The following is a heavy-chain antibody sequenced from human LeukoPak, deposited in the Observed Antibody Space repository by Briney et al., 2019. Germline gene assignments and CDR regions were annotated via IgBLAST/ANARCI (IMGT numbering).Heavy chain of an antibody. D-gene: IGHD3-9*01. CDR3: ARYDILTGYEYYFDY. V-gene: IGHV4-30-4*08. CDR1: GGSISSGGYY. CDR2: IYYSGST. J-gene: IGHJ4*02. Sequence: SETLSLTCTVSGGSISSGGYYWSWIRQPPGKGLEWIGYIYYSGSTCYNPSLKSRVTISVDTSKNQFSLKLSSVTAADTAVYYCARYDILTGYEYYFDYWGQGTLVTVSS.